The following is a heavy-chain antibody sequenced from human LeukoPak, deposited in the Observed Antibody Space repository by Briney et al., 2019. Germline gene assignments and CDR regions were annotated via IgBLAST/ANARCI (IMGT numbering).Heavy chain of an antibody. Sequence: SETLSLTCTVSGVSISSYYWSWIRQPPGKGLEWIGYVYYSGSTNYNPSLKSRVTISVDTSKNQFSLKLSSVTAADTAVYYCVRGTVTTRRLFDPWGQGTLVTVSS. J-gene: IGHJ5*02. CDR2: VYYSGST. V-gene: IGHV4-59*12. D-gene: IGHD4-17*01. CDR3: VRGTVTTRRLFDP. CDR1: GVSISSYY.